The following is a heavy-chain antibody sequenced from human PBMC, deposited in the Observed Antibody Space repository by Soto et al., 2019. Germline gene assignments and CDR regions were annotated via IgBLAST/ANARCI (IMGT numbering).Heavy chain of an antibody. D-gene: IGHD4-17*01. CDR2: LDYEEGER. CDR1: GTRISGVP. V-gene: IGHV1-24*01. J-gene: IGHJ4*02. CDR3: AAGVTTFDY. Sequence: APLKVYWKIAGTRISGVPMHWGLKAHGKGLEWMGSLDYEEGERSFAHRFQGRLTVTEDTSTDTAYMELSSLMSEDTAVYYCAAGVTTFDYWGQGTLVTVSS.